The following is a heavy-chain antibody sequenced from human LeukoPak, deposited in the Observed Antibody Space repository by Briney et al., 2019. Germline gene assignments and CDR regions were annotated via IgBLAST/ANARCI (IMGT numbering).Heavy chain of an antibody. CDR1: GFTFSSYA. V-gene: IGHV3-30*04. D-gene: IGHD6-13*01. CDR3: ARDNRFRGIAAVY. J-gene: IGHJ4*02. CDR2: ISYDGSNK. Sequence: TGRSLRLSCAASGFTFSSYAMHWVRQAPGEGLEWVAVISYDGSNKYYADSVKGRFTISRDNSKNTLYLQMNSLRAEDTAVYYCARDNRFRGIAAVYWGQGTLVTVSS.